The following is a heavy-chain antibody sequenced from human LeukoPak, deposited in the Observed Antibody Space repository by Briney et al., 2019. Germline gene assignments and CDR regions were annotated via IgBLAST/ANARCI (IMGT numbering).Heavy chain of an antibody. CDR1: GGTFSSYA. J-gene: IGHJ6*02. D-gene: IGHD4-17*01. Sequence: ASVKVSCKASGGTFSSYAISWVRQAPGQGLEWMGGIIPIFGTANYAQKFQGRVTITADESTSTAYMELSSLRSEDTAVYYCARGDPVTTYYYYGMDVWGQGTTVTVPS. V-gene: IGHV1-69*13. CDR2: IIPIFGTA. CDR3: ARGDPVTTYYYYGMDV.